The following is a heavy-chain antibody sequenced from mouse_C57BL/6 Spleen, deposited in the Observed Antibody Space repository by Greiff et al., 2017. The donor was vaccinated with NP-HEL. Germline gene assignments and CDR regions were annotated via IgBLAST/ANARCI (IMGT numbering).Heavy chain of an antibody. Sequence: QVQLQQPGAELVKPGASVKMSCKASGYTFTSYWITWVKQRPGPGLEWIGDIYPGSGSTNYNEKFKSKATLTVDTSSSTAYMQLSSLTSEDSAVYYCARRAITTVVATDWYFDVWGTGTTVTVSS. V-gene: IGHV1-55*01. J-gene: IGHJ1*03. CDR1: GYTFTSYW. D-gene: IGHD1-1*01. CDR2: IYPGSGST. CDR3: ARRAITTVVATDWYFDV.